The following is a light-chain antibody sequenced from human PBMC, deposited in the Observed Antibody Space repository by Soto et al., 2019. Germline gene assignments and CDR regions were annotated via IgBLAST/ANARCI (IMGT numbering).Light chain of an antibody. CDR1: QSVSSNF. J-gene: IGKJ1*01. V-gene: IGKV3-20*01. Sequence: EIVLTQSPGTLSLSPGERATLSCKASQSVSSNFLAWYQRKPDQAPRLLIYGASYRATDIPCRFSGSGSGTDFTLTITGLEPEDFAVYYCQQYGTSPPTFGQGTKVEI. CDR3: QQYGTSPPT. CDR2: GAS.